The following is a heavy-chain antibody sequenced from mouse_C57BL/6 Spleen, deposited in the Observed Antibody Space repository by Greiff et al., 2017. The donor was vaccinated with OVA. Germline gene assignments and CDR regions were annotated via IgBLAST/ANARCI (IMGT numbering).Heavy chain of an antibody. CDR3: ARSGLGRGPDY. Sequence: QVQLKESGPELVKPGASVKISCKASGYAFSSSWMNWVKQRPGKGLEWIGRIYPGDGDTNYNGKFKGKATLTADKSSSTAYMQLSSLTSEDSAVYFCARSGLGRGPDYWGQGTTLTVSS. CDR2: IYPGDGDT. V-gene: IGHV1-82*01. J-gene: IGHJ2*01. D-gene: IGHD4-1*01. CDR1: GYAFSSSW.